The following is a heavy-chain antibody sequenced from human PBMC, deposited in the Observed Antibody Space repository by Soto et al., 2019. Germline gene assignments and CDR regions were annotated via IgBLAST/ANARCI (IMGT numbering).Heavy chain of an antibody. CDR1: GYTFTGYY. D-gene: IGHD6-6*01. J-gene: IGHJ6*02. CDR3: ARDNEKQLVPFGYYGMDV. Sequence: ASVKVSCKASGYTFTGYYMHWVRQAPGQGLEWMGWINPNSGGTNYAQKFQGWVTMTRDTSISTAYMELSRLRSDDTAVYYCARDNEKQLVPFGYYGMDVWGQGTTVTVSS. CDR2: INPNSGGT. V-gene: IGHV1-2*04.